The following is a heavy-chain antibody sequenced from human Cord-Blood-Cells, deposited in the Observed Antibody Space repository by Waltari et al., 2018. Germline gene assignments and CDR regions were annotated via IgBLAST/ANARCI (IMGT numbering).Heavy chain of an antibody. V-gene: IGHV4-4*07. CDR3: ARDYSIAAAGTVDY. D-gene: IGHD6-13*01. J-gene: IGHJ4*02. Sequence: QVQLQESGPGLVKPSETLSLTCPVSAGSISRYYRRCIRQPAGKGLEWIGRIYTSGSTNYNPSLKSRVTMSVDTSKNQFSLKLSSVTAADTAVYYCARDYSIAAAGTVDYWGQGTLVTVSS. CDR2: IYTSGST. CDR1: AGSISRYY.